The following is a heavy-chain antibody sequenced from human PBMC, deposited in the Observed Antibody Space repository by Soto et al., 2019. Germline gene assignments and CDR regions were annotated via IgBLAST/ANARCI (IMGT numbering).Heavy chain of an antibody. CDR3: AREEWVGTYGRRFDH. V-gene: IGHV3-33*01. CDR1: GITFSSYG. CDR2: IWYDGSKT. Sequence: QVQLVESGGGVVQPGRSLRLSCTVSGITFSSYGMHWVRQAPGKGLEWVSLIWYDGSKTEYADSVKGRFTTSRDNSKNTLYLEMKSLRDDDTAVYFCAREEWVGTYGRRFDHWGQGTLVTVSS. D-gene: IGHD6-19*01. J-gene: IGHJ4*02.